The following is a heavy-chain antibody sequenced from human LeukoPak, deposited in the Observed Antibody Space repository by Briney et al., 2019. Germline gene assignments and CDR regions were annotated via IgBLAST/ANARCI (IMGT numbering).Heavy chain of an antibody. J-gene: IGHJ4*02. V-gene: IGHV3-48*02. CDR1: GFSFANYG. Sequence: GGSLRLSCVGSGFSFANYGTNWVRQAPGRGLEWVSYISTSRTDYADSVKGRFTVSRDDAKNSLYLQMNSLRDEDTAVYYCARDFTAAVTTGNWGKGPLVTVSP. CDR2: ISTSRT. CDR3: ARDFTAAVTTGN. D-gene: IGHD4-17*01.